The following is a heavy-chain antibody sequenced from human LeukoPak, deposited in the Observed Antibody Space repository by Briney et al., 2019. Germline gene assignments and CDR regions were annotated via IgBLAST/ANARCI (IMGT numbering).Heavy chain of an antibody. V-gene: IGHV3-74*01. CDR3: AREVGTLDY. D-gene: IGHD5-12*01. J-gene: IGHJ4*02. CDR1: GFIFSSYW. CDR2: INSDGSNT. Sequence: GGSLRLSXAASGFIFSSYWMHWVRQAPGKGLVWVSRINSDGSNTRYVDSVKGRFTISRDNAKNTLYLQMNSLRAEDTAVYYCAREVGTLDYWGQGTLVTVSS.